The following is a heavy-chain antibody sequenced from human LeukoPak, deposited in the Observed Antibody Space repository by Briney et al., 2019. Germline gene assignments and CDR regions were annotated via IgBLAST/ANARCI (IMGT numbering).Heavy chain of an antibody. CDR2: INHSGST. Sequence: SETLSLTCAVYGGSFSGYYWSWIRQPPGKGLEWIGEINHSGSTNYNPSLKSRVTISVDTSKNQFSLKLSSVTAADTAVYYCARLGVYYYYMDVWGKGTTVTISS. CDR1: GGSFSGYY. CDR3: ARLGVYYYYMDV. V-gene: IGHV4-34*01. J-gene: IGHJ6*03. D-gene: IGHD3-16*01.